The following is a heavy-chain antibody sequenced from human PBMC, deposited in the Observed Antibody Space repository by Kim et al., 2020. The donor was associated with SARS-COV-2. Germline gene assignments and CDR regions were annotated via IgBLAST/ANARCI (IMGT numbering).Heavy chain of an antibody. V-gene: IGHV4-39*01. J-gene: IGHJ4*02. Sequence: SETLSLTCTVSGGSISSSSYYWGWIRQPPGKGLEWIGSIYYSGSTYYNPSLKSRVTISVDTSKNQFSLKLSSVTAADTAVYYCVRLNRGTIFGVVTDIKYELDYWGQGTLVTVSS. CDR2: IYYSGST. CDR3: VRLNRGTIFGVVTDIKYELDY. D-gene: IGHD3-3*01. CDR1: GGSISSSSYY.